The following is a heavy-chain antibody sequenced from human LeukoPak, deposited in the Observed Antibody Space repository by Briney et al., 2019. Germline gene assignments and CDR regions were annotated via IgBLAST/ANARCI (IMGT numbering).Heavy chain of an antibody. CDR1: GYTFTSYG. V-gene: IGHV1-18*01. CDR3: ARAYYYGSGSYYNHYYYYGMDV. Sequence: GASVKVSCKASGYTFTSYGIIWVRQAPGQGLEWMGWISAYNGNTNYAQKLQGRVTMTTDTSTSTAYMELRSLRSDDTAVYYCARAYYYGSGSYYNHYYYYGMDVWGQGTTVTVSS. CDR2: ISAYNGNT. J-gene: IGHJ6*02. D-gene: IGHD3-10*01.